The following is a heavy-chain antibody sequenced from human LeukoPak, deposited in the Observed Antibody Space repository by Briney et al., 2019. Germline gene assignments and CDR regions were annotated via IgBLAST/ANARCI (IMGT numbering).Heavy chain of an antibody. J-gene: IGHJ3*02. CDR2: IKLDGSEK. CDR3: ARDRSDILTGYNDAFDI. D-gene: IGHD3-9*01. Sequence: GGSLRLSCAASGFSFSTYWMSWVRQAPGVGLEGVATIKLDGSEKYYVDSVKGRFTISRDNAKNSLHLQMNSLRAEDTAVYYCARDRSDILTGYNDAFDIWGQGTMVTVSS. V-gene: IGHV3-7*01. CDR1: GFSFSTYW.